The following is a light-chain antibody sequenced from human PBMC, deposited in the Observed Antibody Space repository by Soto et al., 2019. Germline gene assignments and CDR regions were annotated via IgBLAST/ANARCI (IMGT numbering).Light chain of an antibody. CDR3: QQYNNSPEYT. J-gene: IGKJ2*01. Sequence: EIVLTQSPGTLSLSPGERATLSCKASQSVTSRYLAWYQQKPGQAPRLLIYGASSRATGIPDRFSGSGSGTDFTLTISRLEPEDFGVYFCQQYNNSPEYTFGQGTKLEIK. CDR2: GAS. V-gene: IGKV3-20*01. CDR1: QSVTSRY.